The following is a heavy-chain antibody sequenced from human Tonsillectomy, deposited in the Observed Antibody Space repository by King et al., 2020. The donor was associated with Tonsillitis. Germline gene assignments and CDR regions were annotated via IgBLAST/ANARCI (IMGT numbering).Heavy chain of an antibody. D-gene: IGHD4-17*01. CDR1: GYTFPNYG. CDR3: AGYYRADDAFDI. CDR2: ISTYNDNT. J-gene: IGHJ3*02. Sequence: VQLVESGAEVKKPGASVKVSCKASGYTFPNYGITWVRQAPGQGLEWMGWISTYNDNTDFAQKFQGRVPFTTATSTGTAYMDLRSLRSDDTAVYYCAGYYRADDAFDIWGQGTMVTVSS. V-gene: IGHV1-18*01.